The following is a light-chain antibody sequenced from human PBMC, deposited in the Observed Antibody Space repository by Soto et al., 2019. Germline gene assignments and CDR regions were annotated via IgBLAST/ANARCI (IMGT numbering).Light chain of an antibody. V-gene: IGKV3-20*01. Sequence: EIVLTQSPGTLSLSPGERATLSCRASQSVSSSYLAWYQQKPGQPPRLLIFDASNRATGIPDRFSGSGYGTDFTLTISSLEPEDFAVYYCQHYGRSPPSWTFGQGTKVEIQ. CDR3: QHYGRSPPSWT. J-gene: IGKJ1*01. CDR1: QSVSSSY. CDR2: DAS.